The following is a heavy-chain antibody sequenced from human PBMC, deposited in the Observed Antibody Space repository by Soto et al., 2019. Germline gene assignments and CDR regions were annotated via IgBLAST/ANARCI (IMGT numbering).Heavy chain of an antibody. J-gene: IGHJ6*03. V-gene: IGHV1-3*01. Sequence: ASVKVSCKASGYTFTSYAMHWVRQAPGQRLEWMGWINAGNGNTKYSQKFQGRVTITRDTSASTAYMELSSLRSEDTAVYYCARDVLGDHHYYYMDVWGKGTTVTVSS. CDR3: ARDVLGDHHYYYMDV. CDR2: INAGNGNT. D-gene: IGHD1-26*01. CDR1: GYTFTSYA.